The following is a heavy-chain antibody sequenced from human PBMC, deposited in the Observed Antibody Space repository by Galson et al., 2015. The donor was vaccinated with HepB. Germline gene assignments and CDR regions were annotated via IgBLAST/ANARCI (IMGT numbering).Heavy chain of an antibody. D-gene: IGHD3-3*01. CDR2: ISDSGNT. Sequence: ETLSLPCTVSRASISSSDYYWGWIRQYPGRGLEWIGYISDSGNTNYHPSLTSRVTISLDTSTNQFSLRLSSVTAADTAVYYCARSGFWSGFADYWGQGTLVTVPS. V-gene: IGHV4-61*05. CDR3: ARSGFWSGFADY. J-gene: IGHJ4*02. CDR1: RASISSSDYY.